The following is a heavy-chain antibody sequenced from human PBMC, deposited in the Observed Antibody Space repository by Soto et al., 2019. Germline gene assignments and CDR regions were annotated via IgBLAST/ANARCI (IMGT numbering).Heavy chain of an antibody. CDR3: AHIVVAGLGYYFDY. CDR1: GFSLSSTRMA. J-gene: IGHJ4*02. V-gene: IGHV2-5*02. CDR2: IYWDDDK. Sequence: QITLKEFGPTLVKPAQTLTLTCTFSGFSLSSTRMAVGWIRQPPGKALEWLALIYWDDDKRYSPFLKSSLTITKDTSKNQVVLIMSYMDPVDTARYYCAHIVVAGLGYYFDYWGQGTLVTVSS. D-gene: IGHD6-19*01.